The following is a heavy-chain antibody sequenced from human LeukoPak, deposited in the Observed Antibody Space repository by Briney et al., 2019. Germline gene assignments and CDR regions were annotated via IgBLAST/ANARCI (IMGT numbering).Heavy chain of an antibody. D-gene: IGHD6-19*01. Sequence: EASVKVSCKASGYTFTGHYMHWVRQAPGQGLEWMGWINPNSGGTNYAQKFQGRVTMTRDTSISTAYMELSRLRSDDTAVYYCARDLNGSGWDGFFMDFDYWGQGTLVTVSS. J-gene: IGHJ4*02. CDR3: ARDLNGSGWDGFFMDFDY. CDR1: GYTFTGHY. CDR2: INPNSGGT. V-gene: IGHV1-2*02.